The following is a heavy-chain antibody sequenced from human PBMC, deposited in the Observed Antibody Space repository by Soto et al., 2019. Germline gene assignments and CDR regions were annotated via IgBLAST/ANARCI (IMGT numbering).Heavy chain of an antibody. V-gene: IGHV4-4*02. CDR3: ARYNAASGNCYFDF. J-gene: IGHJ4*02. CDR2: INHRGSA. D-gene: IGHD6-13*01. CDR1: GASVSSTYW. Sequence: SETLSLTCAVSGASVSSTYWWSWVRQPPGKGPEWIGEINHRGSANYNPSLKSRVTISVDISKSQFSLRLTSVTAADTAVYYCARYNAASGNCYFDFWGQGALVTVSS.